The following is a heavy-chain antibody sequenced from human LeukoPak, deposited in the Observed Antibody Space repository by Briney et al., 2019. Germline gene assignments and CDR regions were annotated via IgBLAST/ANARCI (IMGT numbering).Heavy chain of an antibody. CDR3: ARGSADSLMGD. D-gene: IGHD3-22*01. J-gene: IGHJ4*02. CDR2: INDSGIT. Sequence: PSETLSLICAVYGGSFSGYYWSWIRQPPGKGLEWIGEINDSGITNYNPSLKSRVTISGDTSKNQLSLKLSSVTVADTAVYYCARGSADSLMGDWGQGTLVTVSS. V-gene: IGHV4-34*01. CDR1: GGSFSGYY.